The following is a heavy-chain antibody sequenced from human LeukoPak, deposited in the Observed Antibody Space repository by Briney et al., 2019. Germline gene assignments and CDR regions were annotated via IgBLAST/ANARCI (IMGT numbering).Heavy chain of an antibody. CDR2: IRGDGNSA. CDR1: GFTFSTYW. Sequence: PGGSLRLSCAASGFTFSTYWMHWVRQVPGKGLVWVSRIRGDGNSATYADFVKGRFTISRDNAKNTLYLQMNSLRVEDTAVYYCARSDYTAYWGQGTLVTVSS. J-gene: IGHJ1*01. CDR3: ARSDYTAY. D-gene: IGHD3-3*01. V-gene: IGHV3-74*01.